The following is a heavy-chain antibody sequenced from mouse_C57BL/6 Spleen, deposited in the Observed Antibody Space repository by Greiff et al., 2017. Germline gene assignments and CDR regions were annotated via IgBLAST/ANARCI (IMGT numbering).Heavy chain of an antibody. V-gene: IGHV1-19*01. Sequence: EVQGVESGPVLVKPGASVKMSCKASGYTFTDYYMNWVKQSHGKSLEWIGVINPYNGGTSYNQKFKGKATLTVDKSSSTAYMELNSLTSEDSAVYYCADGDYDEGGYAMDYWGQGTSVTVSS. CDR2: INPYNGGT. CDR3: ADGDYDEGGYAMDY. J-gene: IGHJ4*01. CDR1: GYTFTDYY. D-gene: IGHD2-4*01.